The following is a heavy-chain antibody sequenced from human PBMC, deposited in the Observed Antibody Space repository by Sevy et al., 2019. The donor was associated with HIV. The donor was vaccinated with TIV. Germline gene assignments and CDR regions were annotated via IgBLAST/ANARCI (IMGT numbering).Heavy chain of an antibody. CDR2: IHYSGST. CDR3: AGAPPVRSGDDSLNWFDP. CDR1: GGPISSYY. Sequence: SETLSLTCSVSGGPISSYYWSWIRQPPGKRLEWIGYIHYSGSTNYNPALNSRRTISVDTSKNQFSLRLTSVTAADTAVYYCAGAPPVRSGDDSLNWFDPWGQGILVTVSS. J-gene: IGHJ5*02. V-gene: IGHV4-59*01. D-gene: IGHD5-12*01.